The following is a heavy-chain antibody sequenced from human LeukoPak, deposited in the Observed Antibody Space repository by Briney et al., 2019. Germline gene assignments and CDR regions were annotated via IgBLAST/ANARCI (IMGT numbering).Heavy chain of an antibody. J-gene: IGHJ4*02. D-gene: IGHD3-3*01. V-gene: IGHV5-51*01. CDR3: ATLGDFWSGLYYFDY. CDR2: IYPGDSDT. CDR1: GYSFTSYW. Sequence: GESLQISCKGSGYSFTSYWIGWVRQMPGKGLEWMGIIYPGDSDTRYSPSFQGQVTISADKSISTAYLQWSSLKASDTAMYYCATLGDFWSGLYYFDYWGQGTLVTVSS.